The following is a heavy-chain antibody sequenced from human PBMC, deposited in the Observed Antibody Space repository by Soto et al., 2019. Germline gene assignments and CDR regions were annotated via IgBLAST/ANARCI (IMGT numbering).Heavy chain of an antibody. D-gene: IGHD3-22*01. Sequence: GGSLRLSCAASGFTFSSYAMSWVRQAPGKGLEWVSAISGSGGSTYYADSVKGRFTISRDNSKNTLYLQMNSLGAEDTAVYYCATRPSLAADYYDSSGYYSTIYNWFDPWGQGTLVTVSS. J-gene: IGHJ5*02. CDR1: GFTFSSYA. CDR2: ISGSGGST. V-gene: IGHV3-23*01. CDR3: ATRPSLAADYYDSSGYYSTIYNWFDP.